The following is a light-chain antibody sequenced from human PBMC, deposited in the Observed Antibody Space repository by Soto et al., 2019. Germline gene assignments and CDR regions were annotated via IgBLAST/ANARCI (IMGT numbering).Light chain of an antibody. J-gene: IGKJ4*01. CDR2: DAS. CDR3: QQYDNLPLT. V-gene: IGKV1-33*01. CDR1: QDISNY. Sequence: DIQMTQSPPSLSASVGDRVTITFQASQDISNYLNWYQQKPGKAPKLLIYDASNLETGVPSRFSGSGSGTDFTFTISSLQPEDIATYYCQQYDNLPLTFGGGTKVDIK.